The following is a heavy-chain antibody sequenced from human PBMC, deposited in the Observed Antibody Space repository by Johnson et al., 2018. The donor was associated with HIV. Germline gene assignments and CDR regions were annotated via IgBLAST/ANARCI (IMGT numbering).Heavy chain of an antibody. J-gene: IGHJ3*02. D-gene: IGHD3-22*01. V-gene: IGHV3-30*03. CDR1: GFTVSSNY. CDR2: ISYDGSNT. CDR3: ASKIVVVPGGVGTFDI. Sequence: QVQLVESGGDLIQPGGSLRLSCAASGFTVSSNYMTWVRQAPGKGLEWVAVISYDGSNTYYADFVKGRFTISRDNSKNTLYLQMNSLRAEDTAVYYCASKIVVVPGGVGTFDIWGQGTMVTVSS.